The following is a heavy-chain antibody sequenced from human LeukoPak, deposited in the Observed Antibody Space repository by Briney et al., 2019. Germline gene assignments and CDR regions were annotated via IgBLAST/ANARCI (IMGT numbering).Heavy chain of an antibody. CDR3: ASNLLSSRIVVATAGAFDI. V-gene: IGHV3-53*01. CDR1: GFTVSSNY. J-gene: IGHJ3*02. D-gene: IGHD3-22*01. Sequence: GGSLRLSCAASGFTVSSNYMSWVRQAPGKGLEWVSVIYSGGSTYYADSVKGRLTISRDNSKNTLYLQMNSLRAEDTAVYYCASNLLSSRIVVATAGAFDIWGQGTMVTVSS. CDR2: IYSGGST.